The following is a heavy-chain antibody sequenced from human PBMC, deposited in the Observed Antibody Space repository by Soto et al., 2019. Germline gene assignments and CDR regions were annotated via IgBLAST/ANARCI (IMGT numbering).Heavy chain of an antibody. CDR3: ARRYCTNGVCYLNY. CDR2: ISGSGGST. CDR1: GFTFSSYA. J-gene: IGHJ4*02. D-gene: IGHD2-8*01. Sequence: GGSLRLSCAASGFTFSSYAMSWVRQAPGKGLEWVSAISGSGGSTYYADSVKGRFTISRDNSKNTLYLQMNSLRAEDTAVYYCARRYCTNGVCYLNYWGQGTLVTVSS. V-gene: IGHV3-23*01.